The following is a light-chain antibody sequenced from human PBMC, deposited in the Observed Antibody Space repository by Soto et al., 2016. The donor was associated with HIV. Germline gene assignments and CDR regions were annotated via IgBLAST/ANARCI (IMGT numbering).Light chain of an antibody. CDR2: AAS. Sequence: DIQLTQSPSFLSASVGDRVTFTCRASQGISNYLAWYQQKPGKAPKLLIYAASTLQSGVPSRFSGSGSETEYTLTISSLQPEDFATYYCQQLNSYLTFGGGTKVEMK. CDR1: QGISNY. J-gene: IGKJ4*01. V-gene: IGKV1-9*01. CDR3: QQLNSYLT.